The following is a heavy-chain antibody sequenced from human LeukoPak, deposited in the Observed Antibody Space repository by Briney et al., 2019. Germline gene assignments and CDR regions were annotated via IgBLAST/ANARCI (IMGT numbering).Heavy chain of an antibody. Sequence: ASVKVSCKASGGTFSSYAISWVRQAPGQGLEWMGRIIPILGIANYAQKFQGRVTITADKSTSTAYMELSSLRSEDTAVYYCARDQSEYYYDSSGSLNWFDPWGQGTLVTVSS. V-gene: IGHV1-69*04. CDR1: GGTFSSYA. CDR2: IIPILGIA. CDR3: ARDQSEYYYDSSGSLNWFDP. D-gene: IGHD3-22*01. J-gene: IGHJ5*02.